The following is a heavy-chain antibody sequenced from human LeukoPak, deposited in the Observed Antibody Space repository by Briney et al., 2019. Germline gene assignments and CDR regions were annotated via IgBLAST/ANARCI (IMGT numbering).Heavy chain of an antibody. J-gene: IGHJ6*02. V-gene: IGHV1-8*01. D-gene: IGHD6-19*01. Sequence: ASVKVSCKASGYTFTSYDINWVRQATGQGLEWMGWMNPNSGNTGYAQKFQGRVTMTRNTSISTAYMELSSLRSEDTAVYYCARQLPQPLSSGWYYYYYGMDVWGQGTTVTVSS. CDR2: MNPNSGNT. CDR3: ARQLPQPLSSGWYYYYYGMDV. CDR1: GYTFTSYD.